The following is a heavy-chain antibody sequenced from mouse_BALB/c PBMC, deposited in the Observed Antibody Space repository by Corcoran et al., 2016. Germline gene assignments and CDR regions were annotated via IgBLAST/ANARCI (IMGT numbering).Heavy chain of an antibody. V-gene: IGHV1-9*01. Sequence: QVQLQQSGAELMKPGASVKISCKATGYTFSSYWIEWVKQRPGHGLEWMGEILPGSGSTNYNEKFKGKATFTADTSSNTAYMQLSSLTSEDSAVYYCARYYYGSSSYYYAMDYWGQGTSVTVSS. J-gene: IGHJ4*01. CDR1: GYTFSSYW. CDR3: ARYYYGSSSYYYAMDY. CDR2: ILPGSGST. D-gene: IGHD1-1*01.